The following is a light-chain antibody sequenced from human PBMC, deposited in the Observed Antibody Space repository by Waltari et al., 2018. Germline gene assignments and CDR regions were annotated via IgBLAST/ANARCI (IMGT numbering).Light chain of an antibody. J-gene: IGKJ5*01. V-gene: IGKV4-1*01. Sequence: DIVMTQSPDSLLVSLGERAPISCNSSQSILYTSNDKNYLAWYHQQAGQPPRLLVDWASIRESVGPDRSRGSGSGTDFTLTISNLQPEDVAFYWCQQYFNSPIAFGQGTRLEIK. CDR2: WAS. CDR1: QSILYTSNDKNY. CDR3: QQYFNSPIA.